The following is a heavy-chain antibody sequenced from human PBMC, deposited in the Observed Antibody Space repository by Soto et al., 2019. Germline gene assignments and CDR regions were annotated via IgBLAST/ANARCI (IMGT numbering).Heavy chain of an antibody. V-gene: IGHV4-59*01. J-gene: IGHJ5*02. Sequence: QLQLQESGPGLVKPSETLSLTCTVSGGSISHYHLNWIRQAPGKGMEWIGYIFYNGSTHYNPSLTSRVTISVDMSKNRLSLTLTSVTAADTAAYYCARSFYPWGQGPLVTVSS. CDR3: ARSFYP. CDR2: IFYNGST. CDR1: GGSISHYH.